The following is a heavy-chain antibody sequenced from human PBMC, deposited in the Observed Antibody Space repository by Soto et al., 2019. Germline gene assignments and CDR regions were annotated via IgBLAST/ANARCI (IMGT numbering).Heavy chain of an antibody. J-gene: IGHJ3*02. D-gene: IGHD6-6*01. V-gene: IGHV4-30-4*01. Sequence: SETLSLTCTVSGGSISSGDYYWSWIRQPPGKGLEWIGYIYYSGSTYYNPSLKSRVTISVDTSKNQFSLKLSSVTAADTAVYYCARYSSSSDAFDIWGQGTMVTVSS. CDR3: ARYSSSSDAFDI. CDR2: IYYSGST. CDR1: GGSISSGDYY.